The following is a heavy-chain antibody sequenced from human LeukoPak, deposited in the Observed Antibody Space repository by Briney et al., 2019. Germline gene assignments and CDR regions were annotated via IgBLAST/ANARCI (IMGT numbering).Heavy chain of an antibody. Sequence: PSETLSLTCAVSGGSISSSNWWSWVRQPPGKGLEWIGEIYHSGSTNYNPSLQSRVTISVDKSENQFSLKLSSVTAADTAVYYCARTPRAAGAIYYFDYWGQGTLVTVSS. D-gene: IGHD1-26*01. CDR1: GGSISSSNW. CDR3: ARTPRAAGAIYYFDY. CDR2: IYHSGST. J-gene: IGHJ4*02. V-gene: IGHV4-4*02.